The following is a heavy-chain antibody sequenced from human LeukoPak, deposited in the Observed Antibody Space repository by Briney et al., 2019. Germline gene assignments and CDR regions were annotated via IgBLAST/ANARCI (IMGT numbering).Heavy chain of an antibody. CDR3: AGAGDY. D-gene: IGHD1-26*01. J-gene: IGHJ4*02. CDR2: ISGSGGSA. CDR1: GITLSNYG. V-gene: IGHV3-23*01. Sequence: GGSLRLSCAVSGITLSNYGMSWVRQAPGKGPEWVAGISGSGGSAYYADAVKGRFAISRDNAKNSLYLQMNSLRAEDTAVYYCAGAGDYWGRGTLVTVSS.